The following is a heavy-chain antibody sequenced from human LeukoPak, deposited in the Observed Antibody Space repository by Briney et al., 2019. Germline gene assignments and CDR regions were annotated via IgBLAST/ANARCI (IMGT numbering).Heavy chain of an antibody. CDR3: AREEYFGFDY. CDR2: FSTSSGTI. J-gene: IGHJ4*02. V-gene: IGHV3-48*02. CDR1: GFTFSSFS. D-gene: IGHD2/OR15-2a*01. Sequence: GGSLRLSCAASGFTFSSFSMNWVRQAPGNGLEWVSYFSTSSGTIYYADSVKGRFTISRDDAKDSLYLQMNSLRDEDTAVYCCAREEYFGFDYWGQGTLVTVS.